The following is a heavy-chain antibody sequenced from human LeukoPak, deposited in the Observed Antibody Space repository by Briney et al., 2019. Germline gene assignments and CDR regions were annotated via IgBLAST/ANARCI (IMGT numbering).Heavy chain of an antibody. CDR3: ARGGVSGNWFDP. D-gene: IGHD1-26*01. CDR1: GFTFSSYS. J-gene: IGHJ5*02. Sequence: GGSLRLSCAASGFTFSSYSMNWVRQAPGKGLEWVSRIHSDGTTTIYADSVKGRFTISRDNAKNTLYLQMNSLRAEDTAVYYCARGGVSGNWFDPWGQGTLVTVSS. CDR2: IHSDGTTT. V-gene: IGHV3-74*01.